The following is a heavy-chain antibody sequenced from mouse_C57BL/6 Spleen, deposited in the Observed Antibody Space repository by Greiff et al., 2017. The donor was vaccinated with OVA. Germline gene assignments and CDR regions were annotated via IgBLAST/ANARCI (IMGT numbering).Heavy chain of an antibody. CDR2: IHPNSGST. Sequence: VQLQQPGAELVKPGASVKLSCKASGYTFTSYWMHWVKQRPGQGLEWIGMIHPNSGSTNYNEKFKSKATLTVDKSSSTAYMQLSSLTSEDSAVYYCAAAYSHYYAMDYWGQGTSVTVSS. J-gene: IGHJ4*01. CDR3: AAAYSHYYAMDY. CDR1: GYTFTSYW. D-gene: IGHD2-10*01. V-gene: IGHV1-64*01.